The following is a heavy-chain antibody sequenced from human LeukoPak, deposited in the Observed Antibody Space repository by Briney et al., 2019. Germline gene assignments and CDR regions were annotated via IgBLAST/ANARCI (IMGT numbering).Heavy chain of an antibody. CDR2: IKHDGST. CDR3: ARDQWSAAGALDYYYYYMDV. V-gene: IGHV4-34*01. CDR1: GGSFSGDF. J-gene: IGHJ6*03. Sequence: SETLSLTCAVYGGSFSGDFWSWIRQSPGKGLEWIGEIKHDGSTTYNPSLESRVTISVDTSKNQFSLKLSSVTAADTAVYYCARDQWSAAGALDYYYYYMDVWGKGTTVTISS. D-gene: IGHD6-13*01.